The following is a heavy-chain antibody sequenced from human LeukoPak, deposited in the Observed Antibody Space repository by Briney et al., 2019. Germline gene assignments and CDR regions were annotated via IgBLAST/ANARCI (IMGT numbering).Heavy chain of an antibody. J-gene: IGHJ6*03. CDR1: GGSMNINNYY. D-gene: IGHD4-11*01. CDR2: VDHTGST. CDR3: ARGRVSSSTWYSTYYYFFYMDF. V-gene: IGHV4-61*03. Sequence: SETLSLTCTVSGGSMNINNYYWAWIRQSPGKGLEWIGYVDHTGSTRFNPSLHGRVSISRDTSKDFFSLRLRSVTAADTAVYFCARGRVSSSTWYSTYYYFFYMDFWGKGTTVAVSS.